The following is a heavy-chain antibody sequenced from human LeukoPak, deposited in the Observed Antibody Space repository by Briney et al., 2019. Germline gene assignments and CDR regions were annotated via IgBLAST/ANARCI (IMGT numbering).Heavy chain of an antibody. J-gene: IGHJ4*02. CDR3: ARVGADGSGFLFDY. CDR1: GGSISSTNW. V-gene: IGHV4-4*02. Sequence: PSETLSLTCDVSGGSISSTNWWSWVRQPPGKGLEWIGEINHSGSTNYNPSLKGRVTISVDTSKNQFSLKLSSVTAADTAVYYCARVGADGSGFLFDYWGQGTLVTVSS. D-gene: IGHD3-10*01. CDR2: INHSGST.